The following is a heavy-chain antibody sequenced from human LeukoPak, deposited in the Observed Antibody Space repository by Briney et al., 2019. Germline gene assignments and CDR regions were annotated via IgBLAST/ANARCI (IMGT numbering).Heavy chain of an antibody. Sequence: SETLSLTCTVSGGSISSSYRSWIRQPAGKGLEWIGRIYTTGSTNYNPSLKSRVTMSVDTSKNQFSLKLSSVTAADTAVYYCARVAEAGGFGYWGQGTTVTVSS. D-gene: IGHD6-13*01. V-gene: IGHV4-4*07. CDR1: GGSISSSY. CDR2: IYTTGST. CDR3: ARVAEAGGFGY. J-gene: IGHJ6*02.